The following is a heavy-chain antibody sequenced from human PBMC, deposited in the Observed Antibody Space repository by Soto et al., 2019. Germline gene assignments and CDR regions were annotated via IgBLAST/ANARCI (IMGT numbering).Heavy chain of an antibody. V-gene: IGHV3-30*03. J-gene: IGHJ1*01. CDR3: ALPRGSGSYWVHFQH. CDR1: GFTFSSYG. D-gene: IGHD1-26*01. Sequence: QVQLVESGGGVVQPGRSLRLSCAASGFTFSSYGMHWVRQAPGKGLEWVAVISYDGSNKYYADSVKGRFTISRDNSKNTLYLQMNSLRAEDTAVYYCALPRGSGSYWVHFQHWGQGTLVTVSS. CDR2: ISYDGSNK.